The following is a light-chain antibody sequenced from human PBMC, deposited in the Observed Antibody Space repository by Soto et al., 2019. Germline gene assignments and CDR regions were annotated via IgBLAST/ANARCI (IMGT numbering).Light chain of an antibody. V-gene: IGLV2-14*01. CDR2: DVS. J-gene: IGLJ1*01. CDR1: SSDVGLYNY. Sequence: QSALTQSASVSGSPGQSITISCTGTSSDVGLYNYVSWYQQHPGKAPKLMIYDVSSRPSGVSSRFSGSKSGNTASLTISGLQAEDEADYYCYSYTSSSTYVFGTGTKVTV. CDR3: YSYTSSSTYV.